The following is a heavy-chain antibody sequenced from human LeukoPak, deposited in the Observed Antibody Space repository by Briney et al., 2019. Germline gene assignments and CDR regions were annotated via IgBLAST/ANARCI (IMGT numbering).Heavy chain of an antibody. J-gene: IGHJ4*02. D-gene: IGHD6-19*01. CDR1: GFTFSSYG. V-gene: IGHV3-30*02. Sequence: GGSLRLSCAASGFTFSSYGMHWVRQAPGKGLEWVAFIRYDGSNKYYADSVKGRFTISRDNSKNTLYLQMNSLRPEDTAVYYCAKPIPAIAVAVSTRQWGQGTLVTVSS. CDR3: AKPIPAIAVAVSTRQ. CDR2: IRYDGSNK.